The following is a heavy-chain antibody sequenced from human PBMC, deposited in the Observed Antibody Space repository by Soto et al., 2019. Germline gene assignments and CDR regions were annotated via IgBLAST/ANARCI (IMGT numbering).Heavy chain of an antibody. Sequence: QVQLQESGPGLVKPSGTLSLTCAVSSGSISSSNWWSWVRQPPGKGLEWIGEIYHSGSTNYNPSLKSRVTISVDKSKNQFSLKLSSVTAADTAMYYCASRITMVRGVIMGYFDYWGQGTLVTVSS. CDR3: ASRITMVRGVIMGYFDY. V-gene: IGHV4-4*02. CDR1: SGSISSSNW. D-gene: IGHD3-10*01. CDR2: IYHSGST. J-gene: IGHJ4*02.